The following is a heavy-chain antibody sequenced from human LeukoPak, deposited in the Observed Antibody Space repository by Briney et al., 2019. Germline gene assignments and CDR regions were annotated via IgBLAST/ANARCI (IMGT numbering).Heavy chain of an antibody. J-gene: IGHJ6*02. V-gene: IGHV4-34*01. CDR3: AREYGSGSYYSRLYYYYGMDV. Sequence: SETLSLTCTVSGGSISSYYWSWIRQPPGKGLEWIGEINHSGSTNYNPSLKSRVTISVDTSKNQFSLKLSSVTAADTAVYYCAREYGSGSYYSRLYYYYGMDVWGQGTTVTVSS. CDR2: INHSGST. CDR1: GGSISSYY. D-gene: IGHD3-10*01.